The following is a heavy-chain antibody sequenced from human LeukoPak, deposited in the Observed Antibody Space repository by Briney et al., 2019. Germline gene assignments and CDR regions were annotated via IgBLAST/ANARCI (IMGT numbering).Heavy chain of an antibody. Sequence: ASVKVSCKASGYTFTDYGLSWVRQAPGQGLEWMGWIRVYNGDTNYAQKFQGRVTMTRDTSISTAYMELSRLRSDDTAVYYCARGSRTVAGILGYWGQGTLVTVSS. D-gene: IGHD6-19*01. CDR3: ARGSRTVAGILGY. CDR1: GYTFTDYG. J-gene: IGHJ4*02. CDR2: IRVYNGDT. V-gene: IGHV1-18*04.